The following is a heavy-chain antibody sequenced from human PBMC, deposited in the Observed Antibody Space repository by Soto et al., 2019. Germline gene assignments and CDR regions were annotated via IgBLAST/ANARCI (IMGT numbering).Heavy chain of an antibody. Sequence: QVQLQESGPGLVTPSGTLSLTCAVSGGSISSSYWWNWVRQPPGKGLEWIGKIYPSGSTNYNPSLKNRVTISVYKSNNQFSLRLISVTAADTAVDFCVTSLNYDFWRDGGRHYYFDYWGHGTLVTVSS. CDR1: GGSISSSYW. CDR2: IYPSGST. J-gene: IGHJ4*01. V-gene: IGHV4-4*02. CDR3: VTSLNYDFWRDGGRHYYFDY. D-gene: IGHD3-3*01.